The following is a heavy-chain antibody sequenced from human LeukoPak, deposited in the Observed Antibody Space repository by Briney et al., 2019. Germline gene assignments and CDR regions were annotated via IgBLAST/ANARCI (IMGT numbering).Heavy chain of an antibody. CDR3: ARRVGGTTPFDY. Sequence: SETLSLTCTVSGGSISSSSYYWGWIRQPPGKGLEWIGSIYYSGSTYHNPSLKSRVTISVDTSKNQFSLKLTSVTAADTAVYYYARRVGGTTPFDYWGQGTLVAVSS. CDR1: GGSISSSSYY. D-gene: IGHD1-26*01. J-gene: IGHJ4*02. V-gene: IGHV4-39*01. CDR2: IYYSGST.